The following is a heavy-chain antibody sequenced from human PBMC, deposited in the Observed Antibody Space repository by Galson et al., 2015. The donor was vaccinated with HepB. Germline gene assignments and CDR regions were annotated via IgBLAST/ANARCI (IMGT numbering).Heavy chain of an antibody. V-gene: IGHV3-21*01. CDR3: ARERDYDFRGGVSYYYYYMDV. D-gene: IGHD3-3*01. J-gene: IGHJ6*03. CDR1: GFTFSSYS. CDR2: ISSSSSYI. Sequence: SLRLSCAASGFTFSSYSMNWVRQAPGKGLEWVSSISSSSSYIYYADSVKGRFTISRDNAKNSLCLQMNSLRAEDTAVYYCARERDYDFRGGVSYYYYYMDVWGKGTTVTVSS.